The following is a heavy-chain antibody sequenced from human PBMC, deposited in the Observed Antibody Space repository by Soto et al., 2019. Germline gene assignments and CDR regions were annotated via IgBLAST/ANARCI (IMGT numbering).Heavy chain of an antibody. CDR1: GGTFSNYA. CDR3: ARGWSYDILTGYSY. D-gene: IGHD3-9*01. CDR2: ITPIFGKA. Sequence: QVQLVQSGAEVKKPGSSVKVYCKASGGTFSNYAISWVRQAPGQGLEWMGGITPIFGKANYAQKFQGRVTITADESTSTAYMELSSLRSEDTAVYYCARGWSYDILTGYSYWGQGTLVTVSS. V-gene: IGHV1-69*01. J-gene: IGHJ4*02.